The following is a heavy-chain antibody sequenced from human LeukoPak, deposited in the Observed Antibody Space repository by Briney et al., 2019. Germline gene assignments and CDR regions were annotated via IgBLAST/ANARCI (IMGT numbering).Heavy chain of an antibody. J-gene: IGHJ4*02. CDR1: GYTFTSYY. V-gene: IGHV1-8*03. Sequence: ASVKVSCKASGYTFTSYYMHWVRQATGQGLEWMGWMNPNSGNTGYAQKFQGRVTITRNTSISTAYMELSSLRSEDTAVYYCARGASRAVRIAARPRGGGGWYYFDYWGQGTLVTVSS. CDR2: MNPNSGNT. CDR3: ARGASRAVRIAARPRGGGGWYYFDY. D-gene: IGHD6-6*01.